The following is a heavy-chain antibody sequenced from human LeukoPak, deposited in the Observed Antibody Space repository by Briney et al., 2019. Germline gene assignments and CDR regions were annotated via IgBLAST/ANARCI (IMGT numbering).Heavy chain of an antibody. J-gene: IGHJ3*02. V-gene: IGHV3-7*01. D-gene: IGHD3-10*01. CDR3: ARQWFGELVDI. Sequence: GGSLRLSCAASGFTFSNHNMNWVRQAPGKGLEWVANIKQDGSEKYYVDSVEGRFTISRDNAKNSLYLQMNSLRAEDTAVYYCARQWFGELVDIWGQGTMVTVSS. CDR2: IKQDGSEK. CDR1: GFTFSNHN.